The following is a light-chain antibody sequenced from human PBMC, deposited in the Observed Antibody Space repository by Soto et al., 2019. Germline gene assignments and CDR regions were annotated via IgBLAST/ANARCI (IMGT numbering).Light chain of an antibody. CDR2: DVS. Sequence: QSALTQPASVSGSPGQSITISCTGTSGDVGASAYVSWYQQHPDKVPKLMIYDVSNRPSGVSGRFSGSKSGNTASLSISGLQAEDEADYYCSSLTTSATLVFGGGTKLT. V-gene: IGLV2-14*01. CDR3: SSLTTSATLV. CDR1: SGDVGASAY. J-gene: IGLJ2*01.